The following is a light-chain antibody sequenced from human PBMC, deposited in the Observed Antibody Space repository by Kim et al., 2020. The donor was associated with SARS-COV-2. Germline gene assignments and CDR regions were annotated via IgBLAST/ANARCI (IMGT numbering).Light chain of an antibody. V-gene: IGLV6-57*01. J-gene: IGLJ2*01. CDR1: RGTIDSSF. Sequence: GKTVPISGTRSRGTIDSSFVQWYQQRPGTSPITLIYEDNRRASGVPDRCSGSIDSSSNSASLTISGLKTEDEADYYCQSYDTTTVVFGGGTQLTVL. CDR3: QSYDTTTVV. CDR2: EDN.